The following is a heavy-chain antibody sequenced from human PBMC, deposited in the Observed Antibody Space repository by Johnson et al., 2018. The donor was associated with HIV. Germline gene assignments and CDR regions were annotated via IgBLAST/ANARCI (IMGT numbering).Heavy chain of an antibody. Sequence: QVQLVESGGGLVKAGGSLRLSCAASGFIFSDYYMSWIRQAPGKGLEWVSYISSSGTIIYYVDSVKGRFTISRDNAHNSLYLQMNSLTAADTAVYYCARRALHYDVLTDYPVAANAFDIWGQGTMVTVSS. CDR2: ISSSGTII. D-gene: IGHD3-9*01. V-gene: IGHV3-11*04. CDR3: ARRALHYDVLTDYPVAANAFDI. J-gene: IGHJ3*02. CDR1: GFIFSDYY.